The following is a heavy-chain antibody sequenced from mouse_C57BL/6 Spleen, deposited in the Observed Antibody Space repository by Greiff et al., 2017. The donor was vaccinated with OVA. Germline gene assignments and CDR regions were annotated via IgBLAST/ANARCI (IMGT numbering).Heavy chain of an antibody. J-gene: IGHJ3*02. V-gene: IGHV1-76*01. Sequence: QVQLQQSGAELVRPGASVKLSCKASGYTFTDYYINWVKQRPGQGLEWIARIYPGSGNTYYNEKFKGKATLTAEKSSSTAYMQLSSLTSEDSAVYFCVLGYDYDVRWGQGTLVSVSA. D-gene: IGHD2-4*01. CDR2: IYPGSGNT. CDR1: GYTFTDYY. CDR3: VLGYDYDVR.